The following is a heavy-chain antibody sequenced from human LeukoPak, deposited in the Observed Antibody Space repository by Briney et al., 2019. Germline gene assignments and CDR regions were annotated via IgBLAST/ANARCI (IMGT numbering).Heavy chain of an antibody. CDR3: ARDWGYYGSGSYYVLGF. CDR2: ISAYNGNT. Sequence: APVKVSCKASGYTFTSYGISWVRQAPGQGLEWMGWISAYNGNTNYAQKLQGRVTMTTDTSTSTAYMELRSLRSDDSAVYYCARDWGYYGSGSYYVLGFWGQGTLVSVPS. CDR1: GYTFTSYG. D-gene: IGHD3-10*01. J-gene: IGHJ4*02. V-gene: IGHV1-18*04.